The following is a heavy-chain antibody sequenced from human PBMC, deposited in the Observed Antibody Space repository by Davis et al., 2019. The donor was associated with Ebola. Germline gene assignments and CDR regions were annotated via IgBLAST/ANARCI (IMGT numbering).Heavy chain of an antibody. Sequence: ASVKVSCKASGYTFTGYYMHWVRQAPGQGLEWMGWINPNSGGTNYAQKFQGRVTMTRDTSISTAYMELSRLRSDDTAVYYCARDWGTGRDGYNPPSFYGMDVWGQGTTVTVSS. CDR1: GYTFTGYY. CDR3: ARDWGTGRDGYNPPSFYGMDV. CDR2: INPNSGGT. J-gene: IGHJ6*02. V-gene: IGHV1-2*02. D-gene: IGHD5-24*01.